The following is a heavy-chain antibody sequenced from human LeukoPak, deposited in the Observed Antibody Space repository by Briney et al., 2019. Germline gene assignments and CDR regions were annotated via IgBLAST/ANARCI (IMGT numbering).Heavy chain of an antibody. V-gene: IGHV3-23*01. D-gene: IGHD6-13*01. CDR3: AREGRYSSTWYRGWYFDY. CDR2: LRGSGSTT. J-gene: IGHJ4*02. CDR1: GFAFSSYA. Sequence: RGSLRLSCAASGFAFSSYAMSWVRQAPGKGLEWVSGLRGSGSTTYDADSVKGRFTISRDNSKKTLYLQVNSLRAEDTAMYFCAREGRYSSTWYRGWYFDYWGQGTLVTVSS.